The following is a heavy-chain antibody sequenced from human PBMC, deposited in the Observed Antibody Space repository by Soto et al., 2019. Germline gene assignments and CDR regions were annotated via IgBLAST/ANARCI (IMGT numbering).Heavy chain of an antibody. CDR2: IKQDGSEK. D-gene: IGHD1-1*01. V-gene: IGHV3-7*05. CDR1: GFTFSSYW. J-gene: IGHJ4*02. Sequence: EVQLVESGGGLVQPGGSLRLSCAASGFTFSSYWMSWVRQAPGKGLEWVANIKQDGSEKYYVDSVKDRFTISRDNAKNSLYLQMNSLRAEDTAVYYCARDRDWNDGGYGYWGQGTLVTVSS. CDR3: ARDRDWNDGGYGY.